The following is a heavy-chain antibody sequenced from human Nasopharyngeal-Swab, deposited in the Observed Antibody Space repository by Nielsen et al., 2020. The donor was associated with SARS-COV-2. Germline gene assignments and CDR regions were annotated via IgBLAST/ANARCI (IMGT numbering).Heavy chain of an antibody. CDR1: GFTFSSYA. CDR3: ARADRGGSYFSEYFYYMDV. J-gene: IGHJ6*03. D-gene: IGHD1-26*01. V-gene: IGHV3-30*03. Sequence: GESLKISCATSGFTFSSYAMHWVRQAPGKGLEWVAVISYDGSDKFYADSVKGRFSISRDTSKSTLYLQMNSLRAGDTALYYCARADRGGSYFSEYFYYMDVWGTGTTVTVSS. CDR2: ISYDGSDK.